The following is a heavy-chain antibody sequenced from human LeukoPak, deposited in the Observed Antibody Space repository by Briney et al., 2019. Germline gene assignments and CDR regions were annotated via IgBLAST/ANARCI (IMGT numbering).Heavy chain of an antibody. D-gene: IGHD3-16*01. V-gene: IGHV3-30*01. Sequence: GSLRLSCAASGFTFSSYAMHWVRQAPGKGLEWVAVISYDGSNKYYADSVKGRFTTSRDNSKNTLYLQMNSLRAEDTAVYYCAFSNAKYYFDYWGQGTLVTVSS. J-gene: IGHJ4*02. CDR1: GFTFSSYA. CDR3: AFSNAKYYFDY. CDR2: ISYDGSNK.